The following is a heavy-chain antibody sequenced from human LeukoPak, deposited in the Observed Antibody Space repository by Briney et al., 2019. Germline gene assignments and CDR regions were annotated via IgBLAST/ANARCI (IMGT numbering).Heavy chain of an antibody. J-gene: IGHJ4*02. CDR3: AKGRGSSARYYFDY. CDR1: GFTFDDYA. D-gene: IGHD1-26*01. CDR2: ISWNSGSI. V-gene: IGHV3-9*01. Sequence: GGSLRLSCAASGFTFDDYAMHWVRQAPGKGLEWVSGISWNSGSIGYADSVKGRFTISRDNGKNSLYLQMNSLRAEDTALYYCAKGRGSSARYYFDYWGQGTLVTVSS.